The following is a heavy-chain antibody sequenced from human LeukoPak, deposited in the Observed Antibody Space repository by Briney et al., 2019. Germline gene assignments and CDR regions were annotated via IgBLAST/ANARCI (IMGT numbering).Heavy chain of an antibody. CDR2: ITDSSSSI. CDR3: ARDRPHSGYDFDY. J-gene: IGHJ4*02. D-gene: IGHD5-12*01. CDR1: GFAFSSYS. Sequence: GGSLRLSCAASGFAFSSYSMNWVRQAPGKGLEWLSYITDSSSSIFYADSVKGRFTISRDNAKNSLYLQMNSLRVDDTAIYYCARDRPHSGYDFDYWGQGTLVTVSS. V-gene: IGHV3-48*01.